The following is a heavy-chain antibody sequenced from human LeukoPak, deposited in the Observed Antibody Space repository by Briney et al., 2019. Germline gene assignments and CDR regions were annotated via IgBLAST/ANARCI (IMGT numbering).Heavy chain of an antibody. CDR2: IYYSGST. Sequence: SETLSLTCTGSGGSISSSSYYWGWIRQPPGKGLEWIGSIYYSGSTYYNPSLKSRVTISVDTSKNQFSLKLSSVTAADTAVYYCARVELTGDFDYWGQGTLVTVSS. V-gene: IGHV4-39*07. CDR1: GGSISSSSYY. CDR3: ARVELTGDFDY. J-gene: IGHJ4*02. D-gene: IGHD7-27*01.